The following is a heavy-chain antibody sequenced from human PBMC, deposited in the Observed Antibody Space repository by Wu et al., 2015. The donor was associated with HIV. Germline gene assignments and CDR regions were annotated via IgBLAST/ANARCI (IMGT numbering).Heavy chain of an antibody. V-gene: IGHV1-2*02. Sequence: QVQLVQSGAEVKKPGSSVRVSCKASGGTFSSYAINWVRQAPGQGLEWMGWINPNSGGTKYAQKFQGRFTMTRDTSISTVYMELSRLTSDDTAVYYCAKVVAARVATYYFDYWGQGTLVTVSS. CDR1: GGTFSSYA. CDR2: INPNSGGT. D-gene: IGHD6-6*01. J-gene: IGHJ4*02. CDR3: AKVVAARVATYYFDY.